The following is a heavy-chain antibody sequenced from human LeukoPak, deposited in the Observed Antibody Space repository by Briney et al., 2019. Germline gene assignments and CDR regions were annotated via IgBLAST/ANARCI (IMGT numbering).Heavy chain of an antibody. CDR3: AKGVASYYYMDV. D-gene: IGHD2-15*01. CDR1: GFTFSSYA. V-gene: IGHV3-23*01. J-gene: IGHJ6*03. Sequence: GGSLRLSCAASGFTFSSYAMSWVRHAPGKGLEWVSAISGSGGSTYYADSVKGRFNISRDNSKTTLYLQMNSLRAEDTAVYYCAKGVASYYYMDVWGKGTTVTVSS. CDR2: ISGSGGST.